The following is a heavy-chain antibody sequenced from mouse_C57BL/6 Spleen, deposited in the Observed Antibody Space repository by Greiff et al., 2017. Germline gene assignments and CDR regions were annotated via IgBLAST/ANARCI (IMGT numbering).Heavy chain of an antibody. V-gene: IGHV1-15*01. CDR3: TRWDDYDGALYWYFDV. D-gene: IGHD2-4*01. Sequence: VQRVESGAELVRPGASVTLSCKASGYTFTDYEMHWVKQTPVHGLEWIGAIDPETGGTAYNQKFKGKAILTADKSSSTAYMELRSLTSEDSAVYYCTRWDDYDGALYWYFDVWGTGTTVTVSS. J-gene: IGHJ1*03. CDR1: GYTFTDYE. CDR2: IDPETGGT.